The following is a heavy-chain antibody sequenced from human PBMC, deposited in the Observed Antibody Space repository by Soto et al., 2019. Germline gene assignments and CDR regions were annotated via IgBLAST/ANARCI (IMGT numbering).Heavy chain of an antibody. CDR1: GYTLTNYG. CDR3: ARGGYCTTSSCYGEFSRGMDV. CDR2: ISGYSGNT. J-gene: IGHJ6*02. D-gene: IGHD2-2*01. V-gene: IGHV1-18*04. Sequence: GASVKDSCKSSGYTLTNYGISWVRQAPAQGREWMGWISGYSGNTNYGQKFHGRVNMTTDTSTSTVYMEVRSLRSDVTAVYYWARGGYCTTSSCYGEFSRGMDVWGQGTTVTVSS.